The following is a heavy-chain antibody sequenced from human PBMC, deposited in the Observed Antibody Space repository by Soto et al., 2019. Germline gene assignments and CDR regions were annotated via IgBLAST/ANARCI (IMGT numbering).Heavy chain of an antibody. CDR3: ARQRGIAADSTGIWFDP. J-gene: IGHJ5*02. V-gene: IGHV4-39*01. D-gene: IGHD6-13*01. CDR2: IYYDGTT. Sequence: SETLSLTCTVSGGSIGSGSYHWGWIRQPPGKGLEWIGTIYYDGTTYYSPSLTSRVTMSVDTSKSQFSLKVNSVTAADTALYYCARQRGIAADSTGIWFDPWGQGTLVTVSS. CDR1: GGSIGSGSYH.